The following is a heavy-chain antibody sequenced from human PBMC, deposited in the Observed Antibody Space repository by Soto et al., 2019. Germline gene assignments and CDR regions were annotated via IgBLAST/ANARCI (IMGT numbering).Heavy chain of an antibody. CDR3: ARAPPGRNGYNRFDY. J-gene: IGHJ4*02. D-gene: IGHD5-12*01. CDR1: GYPFSDYW. Sequence: ESLKISCEGSGYPFSDYWIGWVRQMPGKGLEWMGIMYPGDSDTRYSPSFQGQVTISADKSISTAYLQWSSLKASDTATYYCARAPPGRNGYNRFDYWGQGTLVTVSS. V-gene: IGHV5-51*01. CDR2: MYPGDSDT.